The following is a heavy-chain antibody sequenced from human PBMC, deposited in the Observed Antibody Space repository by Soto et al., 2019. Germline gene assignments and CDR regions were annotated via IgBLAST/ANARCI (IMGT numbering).Heavy chain of an antibody. D-gene: IGHD1-1*01. CDR2: MNPNTGNS. V-gene: IGHV1-8*01. Sequence: VASVKGSCKASGYTFTSYDIYWVRQATGQGLEWMGWMNPNTGNSGYAQKFQGRVTVTSDTSINTVHMELSSLRSEDTAVYYCARRAETNGWNGFGADKYYFDFWGQGTLVTVSS. CDR3: ARRAETNGWNGFGADKYYFDF. J-gene: IGHJ4*02. CDR1: GYTFTSYD.